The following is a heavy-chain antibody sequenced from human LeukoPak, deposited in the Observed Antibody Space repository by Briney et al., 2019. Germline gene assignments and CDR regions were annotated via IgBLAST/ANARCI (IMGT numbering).Heavy chain of an antibody. CDR3: TRDSSGYGDTFDY. CDR1: GFTFGDYA. Sequence: GRSLRLSCTASGFTFGDYAMSWVRQAPGKGLEWVGFIRSKAYGGTTEYAAYVKGRFTISRDDSKSIAYLQMNSLKTEDTAVYYCTRDSSGYGDTFDYWGQGTLVTVSS. D-gene: IGHD6-25*01. J-gene: IGHJ4*02. CDR2: IRSKAYGGTT. V-gene: IGHV3-49*04.